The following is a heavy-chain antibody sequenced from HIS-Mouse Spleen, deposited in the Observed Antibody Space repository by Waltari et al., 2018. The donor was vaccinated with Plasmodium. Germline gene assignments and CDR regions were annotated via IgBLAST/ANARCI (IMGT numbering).Heavy chain of an antibody. CDR3: AHSRSSFDY. V-gene: IGHV2-5*02. Sequence: QITLKESGPTLVKPTQTLTLTCTFSGFSLSTSGVGVGWIRQPPGKALEWLARISWDDDKRYSRSLKSRLTITKDTSKNQVVLTMTNMDPVDTATYYCAHSRSSFDYWGQGTLVTVSS. D-gene: IGHD6-13*01. CDR2: ISWDDDK. J-gene: IGHJ4*02. CDR1: GFSLSTSGVG.